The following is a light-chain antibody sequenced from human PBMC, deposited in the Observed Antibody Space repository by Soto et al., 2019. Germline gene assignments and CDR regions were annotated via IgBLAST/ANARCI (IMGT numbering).Light chain of an antibody. CDR3: CSYAGTYTYV. V-gene: IGLV2-11*01. J-gene: IGLJ1*01. Sequence: QSVLTQPRSVSGSPGQSVTISCTGTNSDVGGYDYVSWYQQHPGKAPKLMIYDVSKRPSGVPDRFSGSKSGNTASLTISGLQAEDDPDYYCCSYAGTYTYVFGTGTKVTVL. CDR2: DVS. CDR1: NSDVGGYDY.